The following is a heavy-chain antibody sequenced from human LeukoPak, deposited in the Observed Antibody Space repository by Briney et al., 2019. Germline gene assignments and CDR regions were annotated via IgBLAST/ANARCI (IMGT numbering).Heavy chain of an antibody. CDR3: ARAGSGWFGESDDAFDI. J-gene: IGHJ3*02. V-gene: IGHV3-23*01. D-gene: IGHD3-10*01. Sequence: GSLRLSCAASGLIFSNYAMSWGRQAPGKGLEWVSAIGGRDSGTYYADSVRGRFPVSRADPQDTLYLKMNPLRAEDTAVYYCARAGSGWFGESDDAFDIWGQGTMVTVSS. CDR1: GLIFSNYA. CDR2: IGGRDSGT.